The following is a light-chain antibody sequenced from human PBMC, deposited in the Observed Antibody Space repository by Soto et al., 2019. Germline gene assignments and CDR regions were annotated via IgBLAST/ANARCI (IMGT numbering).Light chain of an antibody. Sequence: DIPMTQSPSTLSASVGDRVTITCRASQSISSWLAWYQQKPGKAPKLLIYKASSLESGGPSRFSGSGSGTEFTLTISSLQPDDFASYYCKQYNSYSRNTFGQGTKLEIK. CDR3: KQYNSYSRNT. V-gene: IGKV1-5*03. CDR1: QSISSW. J-gene: IGKJ2*01. CDR2: KAS.